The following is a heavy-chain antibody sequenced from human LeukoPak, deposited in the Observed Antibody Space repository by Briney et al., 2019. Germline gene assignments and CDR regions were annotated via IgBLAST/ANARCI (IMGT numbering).Heavy chain of an antibody. V-gene: IGHV4-34*01. Sequence: SETLSLTCAVYGGSFSGYYWSWIRQPPGKGLEWIGEINHSGSTDYNPSLKSRVTISVDTSKNQFSLKLSSVTAADTAVYYCARFGGARNYYYYGMDVWGQGTTVTVSS. CDR1: GGSFSGYY. J-gene: IGHJ6*02. CDR3: ARFGGARNYYYYGMDV. D-gene: IGHD3-16*01. CDR2: INHSGST.